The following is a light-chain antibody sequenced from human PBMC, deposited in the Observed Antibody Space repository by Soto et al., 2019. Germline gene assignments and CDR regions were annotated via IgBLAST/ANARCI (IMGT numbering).Light chain of an antibody. V-gene: IGLV1-44*01. J-gene: IGLJ1*01. CDR1: SSNIGSNT. CDR3: AAWDVSLNGFYV. Sequence: QSALTQPPSASGTPGQRVTISCSGSSSNIGSNTVNWYQQLPGSAPKLLIYSNNQRPSGGPDRFSGSESGTSAALAMSGVESEDEADYYCAAWDVSLNGFYVFGSGTKLTVL. CDR2: SNN.